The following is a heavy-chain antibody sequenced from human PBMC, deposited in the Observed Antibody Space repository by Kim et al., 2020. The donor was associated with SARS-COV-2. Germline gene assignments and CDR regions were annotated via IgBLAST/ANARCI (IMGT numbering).Heavy chain of an antibody. V-gene: IGHV4-34*01. CDR3: ARDEYSSSSVPMDV. CDR1: GGSFSGYY. J-gene: IGHJ6*02. CDR2: INHSGST. Sequence: SETLSLTCAVYGGSFSGYYWSWIRQPPGKGLEWIGEINHSGSTNYNPSLKSRVTISVDTSKNQFSLKLSSVTAADTAVYYCARDEYSSSSVPMDVWGQGTTVTVSS. D-gene: IGHD6-6*01.